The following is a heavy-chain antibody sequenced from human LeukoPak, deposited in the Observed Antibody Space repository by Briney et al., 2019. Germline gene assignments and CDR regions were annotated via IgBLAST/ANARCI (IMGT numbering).Heavy chain of an antibody. CDR3: ATSLISYGGNEDYFDY. CDR1: GGSISSYY. J-gene: IGHJ4*02. D-gene: IGHD4-23*01. CDR2: IYYSGST. V-gene: IGHV4-59*08. Sequence: RSSETLSLTCTVSGGSISSYYWSWIRQPPGKGLEWIGYIYYSGSTNYNPSLKSRVTISVDTSKNQFSLKLSSVTAADTAVYYCATSLISYGGNEDYFDYWGQGTLVTVSS.